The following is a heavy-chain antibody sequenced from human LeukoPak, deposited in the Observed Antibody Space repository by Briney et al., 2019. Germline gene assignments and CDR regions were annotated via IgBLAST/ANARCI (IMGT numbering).Heavy chain of an antibody. D-gene: IGHD6-13*01. CDR3: ARLTDIAAAGRE. CDR1: GYTFTGYY. CDR2: INPNSGGT. J-gene: IGHJ4*02. Sequence: ASVKVSCKASGYTFTGYYMHWVRQAPGQGLEWMGWINPNSGGTNYAQKFQGRVTMTRDTSIGTAYMELSRLRSDDTAVYYCARLTDIAAAGREWGQGTLVTVSS. V-gene: IGHV1-2*02.